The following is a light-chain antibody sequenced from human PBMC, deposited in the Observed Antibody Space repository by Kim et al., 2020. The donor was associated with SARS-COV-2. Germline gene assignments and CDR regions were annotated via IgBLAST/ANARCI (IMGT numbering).Light chain of an antibody. V-gene: IGKV2-28*01. CDR2: LAS. J-gene: IGKJ2*01. CDR1: QNLHSSGYIY. CDR3: MQALETPYT. Sequence: GEPASISCKSAQNLHSSGYIYLDWYLQKPGQSPQVLVYLASNRASGVPDRFSGSGSGTDFTLKISRVEPEDVGIYYCMQALETPYTFGQGTKLEI.